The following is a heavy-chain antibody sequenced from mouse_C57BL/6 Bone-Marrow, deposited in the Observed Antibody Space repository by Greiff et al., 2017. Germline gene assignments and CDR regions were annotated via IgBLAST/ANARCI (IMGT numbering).Heavy chain of an antibody. J-gene: IGHJ3*01. Sequence: EVKLMESGGGLVKPGGSLKLSCAASGFTFSDYGMHWVRQAPEKGLEWVAYISSGGSTTYYADTVKGRFTITRDNAKNTLFLQMTSLSSEDTAMYYCARGRRGFAYWGQGTLVTVSA. V-gene: IGHV5-17*01. CDR2: ISSGGSTT. CDR3: ARGRRGFAY. CDR1: GFTFSDYG.